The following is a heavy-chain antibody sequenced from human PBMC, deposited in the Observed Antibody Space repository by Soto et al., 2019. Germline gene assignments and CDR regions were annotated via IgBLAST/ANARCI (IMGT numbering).Heavy chain of an antibody. CDR1: GVAFSNYD. D-gene: IGHD3-10*01. Sequence: EVQLLESGGDLVQPGGSLRLSCAASGVAFSNYDMNWVRQAPGKGLEWVSSISHIGISRYYAYSVKGRFTISRDNAKNTLYLQMNTLRVEDTAVYYCAKGSWIHHGSEGGNWLDPWGQGTLVTVSS. CDR3: AKGSWIHHGSEGGNWLDP. CDR2: ISHIGISR. J-gene: IGHJ5*02. V-gene: IGHV3-23*01.